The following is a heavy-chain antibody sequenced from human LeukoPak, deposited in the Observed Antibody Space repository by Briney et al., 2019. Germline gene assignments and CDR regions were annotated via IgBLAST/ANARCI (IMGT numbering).Heavy chain of an antibody. D-gene: IGHD1-14*01. J-gene: IGHJ6*03. CDR1: GFTFSSYA. CDR2: ISGSDGST. CDR3: AKGGPTYNYYYYMDV. V-gene: IGHV3-23*01. Sequence: GGSLRLSCAASGFTFSSYAMSWVRQAPGKGLEWVSGISGSDGSTNYADSVKGRFTISRDNSKNTLYLQMNSLRAEDTAVYYCAKGGPTYNYYYYMDVWGKGTTVTISS.